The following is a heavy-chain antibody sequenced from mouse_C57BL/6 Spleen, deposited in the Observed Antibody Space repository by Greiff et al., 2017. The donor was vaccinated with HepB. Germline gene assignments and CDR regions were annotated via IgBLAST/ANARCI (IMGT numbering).Heavy chain of an antibody. J-gene: IGHJ4*01. CDR1: GYTFTSYW. CDR3: ARERDDGNYGAMDD. CDR2: IHPNSGST. V-gene: IGHV1-64*01. Sequence: QVQLQQPGAELVKPGASVKLSCKASGYTFTSYWMHWVKQRPGQGLEWIGMIHPNSGSTNYNEKFKSKATLTVDKSSSTAYMQLSSLTSEDSAVYYWARERDDGNYGAMDDWGQGTSVTVSS. D-gene: IGHD2-1*01.